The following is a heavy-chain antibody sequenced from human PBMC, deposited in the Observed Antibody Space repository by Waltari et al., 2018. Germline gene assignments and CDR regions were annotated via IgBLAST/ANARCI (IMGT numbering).Heavy chain of an antibody. CDR3: ARRDTMIVN. V-gene: IGHV4-38-2*01. J-gene: IGHJ4*02. Sequence: QVQLQESGPGLVKPSETLSLTCAVSGYSITSGYYWCWIRQPPGKGLEWIGSIYHSGSTYYNTSLKSRVTISVDTSKNQFSLKLSSVTAADTAVYYCARRDTMIVNWGQGTLVTVSS. CDR1: GYSITSGYY. D-gene: IGHD3-22*01. CDR2: IYHSGST.